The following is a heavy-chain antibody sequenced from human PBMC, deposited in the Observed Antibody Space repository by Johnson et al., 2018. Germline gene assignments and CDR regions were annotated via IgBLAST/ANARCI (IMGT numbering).Heavy chain of an antibody. CDR3: AREGAYKDRDLYFYYNGMDV. CDR1: GGTFSSYA. D-gene: IGHD5-24*01. CDR2: IIFSFGTA. V-gene: IGHV1-69*01. Sequence: QVQLVQSGAEVKKPGSSVKVSCKASGGTFSSYAISWVRQAPGEGLEWMGWIIFSFGTANYAQTFQGRVTNSEEETTGTAYMELSSLRSEDTAVYYCAREGAYKDRDLYFYYNGMDVWGQGTTVTVSS. J-gene: IGHJ6*02.